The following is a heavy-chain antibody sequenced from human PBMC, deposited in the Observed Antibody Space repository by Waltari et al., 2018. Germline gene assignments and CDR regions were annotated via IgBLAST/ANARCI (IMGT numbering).Heavy chain of an antibody. CDR3: ARGLTSVVPAAMIGNWFDP. Sequence: QVQLQQWGAGLLKPSETLSLTCAVYGGSFSGYYWSWIRQPPGKGLEWIGESNSSGRANDNPLLKRRITRSVDTSKNQFSLKLSSVTAADTAVYYCARGLTSVVPAAMIGNWFDPGGQGTLVTVSS. CDR1: GGSFSGYY. CDR2: SNSSGRA. V-gene: IGHV4-34*01. D-gene: IGHD2-2*01. J-gene: IGHJ5*02.